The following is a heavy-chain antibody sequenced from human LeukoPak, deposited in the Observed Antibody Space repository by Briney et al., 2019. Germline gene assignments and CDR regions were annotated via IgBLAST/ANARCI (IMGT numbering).Heavy chain of an antibody. J-gene: IGHJ4*02. V-gene: IGHV2-5*02. CDR2: IYWDDDK. D-gene: IGHD4-11*01. CDR1: GFSLSTSGVG. CDR3: AHIRYDYTRLDY. Sequence: SGPTLVKPTQTLTLTCTFSGFSLSTSGVGVDWIRQPPGKALEWLALIYWDDDKRYSPSLKSRLTITKVTSKNQVVLTMTNMDPVDTATYYCAHIRYDYTRLDYWGQGTLVTVSS.